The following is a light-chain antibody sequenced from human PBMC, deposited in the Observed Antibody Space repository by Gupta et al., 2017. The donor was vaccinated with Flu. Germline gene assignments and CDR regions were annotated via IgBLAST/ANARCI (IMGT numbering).Light chain of an antibody. J-gene: IGLJ3*02. CDR2: RNN. V-gene: IGLV1-47*01. CDR3: AAWDDSLSGQV. CDR1: SSNIGSNY. Sequence: QSVLTQPPSASGTPEQRVTISCSGSSSNIGSNYVYWYQQLPGTAPKLPIYRNNQRPSGVPDRFSGSRSGTSTSLAISGPRSEDEANYYCAAWDDSLSGQVFGGGTKLTVL.